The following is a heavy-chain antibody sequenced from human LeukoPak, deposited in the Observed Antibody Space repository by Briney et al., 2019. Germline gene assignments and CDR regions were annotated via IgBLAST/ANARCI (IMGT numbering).Heavy chain of an antibody. Sequence: KPSETLSLTYAVYGGSFSGYYWSWIRQPPGKGLEWIGEINHSGSTNYNPSLKSRVTISVDTSKNQFSLKLSSVTAADTAVYYCASFQWLVRSRVYWGQGTLVTVSS. CDR3: ASFQWLVRSRVY. J-gene: IGHJ4*02. D-gene: IGHD6-19*01. CDR1: GGSFSGYY. CDR2: INHSGST. V-gene: IGHV4-34*01.